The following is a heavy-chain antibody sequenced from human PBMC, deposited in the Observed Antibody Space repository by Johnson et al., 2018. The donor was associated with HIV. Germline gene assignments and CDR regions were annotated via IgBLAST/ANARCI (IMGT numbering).Heavy chain of an antibody. CDR1: GFTVSSNY. CDR3: TRDTPFTYNWNDDSDAFDV. D-gene: IGHD1-1*01. J-gene: IGHJ3*01. V-gene: IGHV3-66*01. CDR2: IYSGGST. Sequence: VQLVESGGGLVQPGGSLRLSCAASGFTVSSNYMSWVRQAPGKGLEWVSVIYSGGSTYYADSVKGRFTISRDNSKNTLYLQMNSLKTEDTAVYYCTRDTPFTYNWNDDSDAFDVWGQGTIVTVSS.